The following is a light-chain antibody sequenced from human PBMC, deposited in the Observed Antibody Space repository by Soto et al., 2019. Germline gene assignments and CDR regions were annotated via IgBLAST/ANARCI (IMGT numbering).Light chain of an antibody. CDR3: QQGSNWYT. J-gene: IGKJ2*01. Sequence: EIVLTQSPATLSLSPGDRATLSGRASQSVDRYLAWYHEKPGQAPRLLIYDTSDRATGIPDRFSGSGSGTDFTLTISSVEPEDFAVYYCQQGSNWYTFGQGTKLEIK. V-gene: IGKV3-11*01. CDR1: QSVDRY. CDR2: DTS.